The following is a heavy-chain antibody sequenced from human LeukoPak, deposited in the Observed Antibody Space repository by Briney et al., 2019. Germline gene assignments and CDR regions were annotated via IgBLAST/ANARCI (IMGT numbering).Heavy chain of an antibody. J-gene: IGHJ5*01. CDR2: IHSGDTT. CDR3: ARVVGEMTVVTAGNSWFDS. V-gene: IGHV3-53*01. Sequence: PRGSLRLSCTASGFTVTNNFMTWVRQAPGKGLQWVSLIHSGDTTYYADSVRGRFTISRDNSKNSLYLQMNGLRAEDTAVYYCARVVGEMTVVTAGNSWFDSWGQGTLVTVSS. D-gene: IGHD1-26*01. CDR1: GFTVTNNF.